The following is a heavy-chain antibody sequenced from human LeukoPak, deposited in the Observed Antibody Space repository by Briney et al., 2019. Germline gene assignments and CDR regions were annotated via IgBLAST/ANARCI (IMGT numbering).Heavy chain of an antibody. J-gene: IGHJ6*02. V-gene: IGHV3-30*02. CDR3: AKDSRSKYYYYGMDV. CDR2: IRYDGSNK. D-gene: IGHD2/OR15-2a*01. Sequence: PGGSLRLSCAASGFTFSSYGMHWVRQAPGKGLEWVAFIRYDGSNKYYADSVKGRFTISRDNSKNTLYLQMNSLRAEDTAVYYCAKDSRSKYYYYGMDVWGQGTTVTVSS. CDR1: GFTFSSYG.